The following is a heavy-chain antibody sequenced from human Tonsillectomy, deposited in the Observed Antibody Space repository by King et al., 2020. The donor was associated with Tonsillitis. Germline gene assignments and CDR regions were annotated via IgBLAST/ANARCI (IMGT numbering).Heavy chain of an antibody. CDR2: INPSGGSP. CDR3: ARDSNSHSFDY. V-gene: IGHV1-46*01. D-gene: IGHD2/OR15-2a*01. J-gene: IGHJ4*02. CDR1: GYTFTSYY. Sequence: QLVQSGAEVKKPGASVKVSCKASGYTFTSYYMHWVRQAPGQGLEWMALINPSGGSPTYAQKFQGRFTMTSDTSTSTVYMELSSLRSEDTALYYCARDSNSHSFDYWGQGTLVTVSS.